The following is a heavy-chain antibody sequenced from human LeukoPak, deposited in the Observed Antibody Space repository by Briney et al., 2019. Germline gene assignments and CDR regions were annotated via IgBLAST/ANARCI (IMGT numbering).Heavy chain of an antibody. CDR2: ISGSGGST. J-gene: IGHJ4*02. CDR3: AKVGLGIVVVVAATPGGFDY. CDR1: GFTFSSYA. V-gene: IGHV3-23*01. D-gene: IGHD2-15*01. Sequence: GGSLRLSCAASGFTFSSYAMSWVLQAPGKGLEWVWAISGSGGSTYYAASVKGRFTISRDNSKNTLYLQMNSLRAEDTAVYYCAKVGLGIVVVVAATPGGFDYWGQGTLVTVSS.